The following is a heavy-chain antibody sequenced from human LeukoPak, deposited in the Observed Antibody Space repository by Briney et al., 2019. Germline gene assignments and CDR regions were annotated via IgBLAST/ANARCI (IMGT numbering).Heavy chain of an antibody. D-gene: IGHD3-3*02. V-gene: IGHV4-4*07. CDR3: ARGGSRGQFWSGHDAFDF. CDR1: GGSVSSYY. Sequence: SETLSLTCTVSGGSVSSYYWYWIRQSAGKGLERIGRIYNSGGTNYNPSLMSRATVSLDTSKNQFSLKLSSVTAADTAIYYCARGGSRGQFWSGHDAFDFWGQGTMVTVSS. J-gene: IGHJ3*01. CDR2: IYNSGGT.